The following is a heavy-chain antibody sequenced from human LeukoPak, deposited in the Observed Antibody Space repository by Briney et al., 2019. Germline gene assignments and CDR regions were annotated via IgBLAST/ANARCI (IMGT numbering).Heavy chain of an antibody. CDR2: INHSGST. D-gene: IGHD3/OR15-3a*01. CDR3: AKSNGYDLVDI. V-gene: IGHV4-34*01. Sequence: SETLSLTCAVYGGSFSGYYWSWIRQPPGKGLAWIGEINHSGSTNYNPSLTRRVTISLDTSRNQFSLKLNSVTAADTAVYYCAKSNGYDLVDIWGQGTMVTVSS. CDR1: GGSFSGYY. J-gene: IGHJ3*02.